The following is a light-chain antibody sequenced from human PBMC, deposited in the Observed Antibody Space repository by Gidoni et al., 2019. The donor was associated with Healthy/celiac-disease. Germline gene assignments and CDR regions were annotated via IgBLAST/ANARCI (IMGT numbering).Light chain of an antibody. CDR3: QQYNNWPTGKSIT. V-gene: IGKV3-15*01. CDR2: GAS. CDR1: QSVSSN. J-gene: IGKJ5*01. Sequence: EIVMTQSPATLSVSPGERATLYWRASQSVSSNLAWYQQKPGQAPRLLIYGASTRATGIPARFSGSGSGTEFTLTISSLQSEDFAVYYCQQYNNWPTGKSITFGQGTRLEIK.